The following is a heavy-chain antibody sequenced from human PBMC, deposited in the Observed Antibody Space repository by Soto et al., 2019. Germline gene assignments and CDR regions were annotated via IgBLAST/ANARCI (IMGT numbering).Heavy chain of an antibody. CDR3: ARDPEYSSSWPNWFDP. CDR1: GYTFTSYA. V-gene: IGHV1-3*01. D-gene: IGHD6-13*01. CDR2: INAGNGNT. J-gene: IGHJ5*02. Sequence: ASVKVSCKASGYTFTSYAMHWVRQAPGQRLEWMGWINAGNGNTKYSQKFQGRVTITRDTSASTAYMELSSLRSEDTAVYYRARDPEYSSSWPNWFDPWGQGTLVTVSS.